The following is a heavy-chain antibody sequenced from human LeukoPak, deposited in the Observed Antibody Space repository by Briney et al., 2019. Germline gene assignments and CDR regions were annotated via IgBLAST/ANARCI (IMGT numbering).Heavy chain of an antibody. D-gene: IGHD4-17*01. Sequence: GGSLRLSCAASGFIFSSYEMNWVRQPPGKGPEWLSYISGSGSPTYYADSVKGRFTISRDNAKNSLYLQMNSLRAEDTAIYYCTRDYGDYAYWGQGTLVTVSS. J-gene: IGHJ4*02. V-gene: IGHV3-48*03. CDR1: GFIFSSYE. CDR3: TRDYGDYAY. CDR2: ISGSGSPT.